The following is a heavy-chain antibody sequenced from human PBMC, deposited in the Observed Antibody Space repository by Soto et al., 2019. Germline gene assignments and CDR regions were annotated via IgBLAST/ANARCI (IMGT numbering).Heavy chain of an antibody. V-gene: IGHV4-30-2*03. CDR1: SGSTTRGASS. D-gene: IGHD2-15*01. CDR3: ARHLTYCSAGSCYSDFPYYGLDV. CDR2: IYHSGST. Sequence: SETLPLTCTVSSGSTTRGASSWSWIRRPPGKSLEWFGYIYHSGSTYYNPSLKSRVTISVDTSKNQFSLKLSSVTAADTAVYYCARHLTYCSAGSCYSDFPYYGLDVWGQGTTVTVS. J-gene: IGHJ6*02.